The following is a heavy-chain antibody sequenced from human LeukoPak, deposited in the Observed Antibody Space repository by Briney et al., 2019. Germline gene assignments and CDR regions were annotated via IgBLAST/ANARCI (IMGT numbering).Heavy chain of an antibody. V-gene: IGHV3-11*06. J-gene: IGHJ4*02. CDR3: ARGRTGTPFDY. CDR2: ISSSSSYT. Sequence: PGGSLRLSCAASGFTFSDYYMSWIRQAPGKGLEWVSYISSSSSYTNYADSVKGRFTISRDNAKNSLYLLMNSLRAEDTAVYYCARGRTGTPFDYWGQGTLVTVSS. D-gene: IGHD1-1*01. CDR1: GFTFSDYY.